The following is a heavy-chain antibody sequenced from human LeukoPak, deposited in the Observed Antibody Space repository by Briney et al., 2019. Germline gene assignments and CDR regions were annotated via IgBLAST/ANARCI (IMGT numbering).Heavy chain of an antibody. Sequence: AGGSLRLSCAASGFTFTDYWMHWVRQVPGKGLVWVSHITSDGSSTGYADSAKGRFTISRDNAKNTLSLQMNSLRAEDTALYYCVRDTPGVGIDYWGQGTLVTVSS. CDR1: GFTFTDYW. CDR2: ITSDGSST. V-gene: IGHV3-74*01. D-gene: IGHD1-14*01. CDR3: VRDTPGVGIDY. J-gene: IGHJ4*02.